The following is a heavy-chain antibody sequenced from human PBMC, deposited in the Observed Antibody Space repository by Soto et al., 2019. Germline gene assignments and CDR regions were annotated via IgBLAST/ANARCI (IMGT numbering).Heavy chain of an antibody. V-gene: IGHV4-39*01. CDR3: ARGEEAVAGNY. J-gene: IGHJ4*02. CDR2: IYYSGST. D-gene: IGHD6-19*01. Sequence: QLQLQESGPGLVKPSETLSLTCTVSGGSISSSSYYWGWIRQPPGKGLEWIGSIYYSGSTYYNPSLTSRVTISVDTSKNQFSLKLSSVTAADTAVYYCARGEEAVAGNYWGQGTLVTVSS. CDR1: GGSISSSSYY.